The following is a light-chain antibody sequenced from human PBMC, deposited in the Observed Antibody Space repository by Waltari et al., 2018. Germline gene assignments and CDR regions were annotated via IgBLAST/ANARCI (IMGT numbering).Light chain of an antibody. V-gene: IGLV2-14*01. Sequence: QSALTQPASVSGSPGQLITISCTGTSSDVGGYNYVSWYQQYPGKVPKIMIYDVSKWPSGVSNRFSVSKSGNTASLTISGLQAEDEADYYCSSYTSSNTVIFGGGTKLTVL. CDR2: DVS. J-gene: IGLJ2*01. CDR3: SSYTSSNTVI. CDR1: SSDVGGYNY.